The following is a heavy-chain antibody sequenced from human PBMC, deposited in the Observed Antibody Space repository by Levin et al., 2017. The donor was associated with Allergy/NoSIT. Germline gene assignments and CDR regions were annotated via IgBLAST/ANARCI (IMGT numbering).Heavy chain of an antibody. V-gene: IGHV4-31*03. CDR3: ARRGPYYFDF. Sequence: SETLSLTCSVSGASINVFSYFWSWIRQQPGKGPEWIGYIHSSGTPYFNPSVKSRVAMSIDTSKNQFSLEMSSLTAADTAMYYCARRGPYYFDFWGRGILVTVSS. CDR1: GASINVFSYF. CDR2: IHSSGTP. D-gene: IGHD1-26*01. J-gene: IGHJ4*02.